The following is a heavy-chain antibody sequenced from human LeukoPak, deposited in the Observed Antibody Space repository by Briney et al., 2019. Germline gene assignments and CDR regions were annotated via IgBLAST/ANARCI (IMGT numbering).Heavy chain of an antibody. CDR2: ISGSGGST. V-gene: IGHV3-23*01. J-gene: IGHJ5*02. Sequence: GGSLRLSCAASGFTFSSYDMSWVRQAPGEGLKWVSGISGSGGSTYYADSVKGRFTISRDNSKNTLYLQMNSLRAEDTAVYYCLGNWFDPWGQGTLVTVSS. CDR1: GFTFSSYD. CDR3: LGNWFDP.